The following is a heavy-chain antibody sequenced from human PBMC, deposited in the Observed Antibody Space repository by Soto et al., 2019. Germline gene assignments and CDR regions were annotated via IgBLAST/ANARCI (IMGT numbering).Heavy chain of an antibody. D-gene: IGHD6-6*01. CDR2: ISSSSSYI. CDR3: ARDPSSSAPSDAFDI. CDR1: GFTFSSYS. Sequence: PGGSLRLSCAASGFTFSSYSMNWVRQAPGKGLEWVSSISSSSSYIYYADSVKGRFTISRDNAKNSLYLQMNSLRAEDTAVYYCARDPSSSAPSDAFDIWGQGTMVTVSS. V-gene: IGHV3-21*01. J-gene: IGHJ3*02.